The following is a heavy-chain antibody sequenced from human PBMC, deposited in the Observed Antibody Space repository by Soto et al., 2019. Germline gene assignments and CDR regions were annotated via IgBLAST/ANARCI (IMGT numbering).Heavy chain of an antibody. CDR3: ARALGVGSGSYYGSVHYYGMDV. V-gene: IGHV1-18*01. J-gene: IGHJ6*02. CDR1: GYSFSFYG. Sequence: ASVKVSCKASGYSFSFYGINWVRQAPGQGLEWMGWISAYNGNTNYAQKIQGRVTMTTDTSTSTAYMELSSLRSEDTAVYYCARALGVGSGSYYGSVHYYGMDVWGQGTTVTVSS. CDR2: ISAYNGNT. D-gene: IGHD3-10*01.